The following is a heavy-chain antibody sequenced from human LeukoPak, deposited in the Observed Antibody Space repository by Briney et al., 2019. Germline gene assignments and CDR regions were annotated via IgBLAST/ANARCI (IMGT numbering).Heavy chain of an antibody. D-gene: IGHD1-26*01. J-gene: IGHJ4*02. CDR1: GFTFSSYA. CDR2: ISYDGSNK. Sequence: PGGSLRLSCAASGFTFSSYAMHWVRQAPGKGLEWVAVISYDGSNKYYADSVKGRFTISRDNSKNTLYLQMNSLRAEDTAVYYCARSNSGSWWFGFGYWGQGTLVTVSS. CDR3: ARSNSGSWWFGFGY. V-gene: IGHV3-30-3*01.